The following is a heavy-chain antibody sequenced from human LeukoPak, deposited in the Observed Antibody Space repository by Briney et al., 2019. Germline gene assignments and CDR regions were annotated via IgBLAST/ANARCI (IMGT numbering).Heavy chain of an antibody. D-gene: IGHD3-9*01. CDR2: ISGSGGST. Sequence: GGSLRLSCAASGFRFSSYAMSWVRQAPGKGLEWVSAISGSGGSTYYADSVKGRFTISRDNSKNTLYLQMNSLRAEDTAVYYCAKDYYDILTGYYPYYYMDVWGKGTTVTISS. CDR1: GFRFSSYA. CDR3: AKDYYDILTGYYPYYYMDV. V-gene: IGHV3-23*01. J-gene: IGHJ6*03.